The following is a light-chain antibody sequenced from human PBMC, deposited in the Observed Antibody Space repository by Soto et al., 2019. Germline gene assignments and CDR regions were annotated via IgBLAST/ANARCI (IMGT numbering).Light chain of an antibody. CDR1: QSVTSNY. CDR2: DAS. Sequence: EIVLTQSPGTLSLSPGERASLSCRASQSVTSNYLAWYQQKPGQAPRLLIYDASNRATGIPDRFSGSGSGTDFTLTISRLEPEDFAVYYCQLYGSSPRTFCQGTKVEIK. CDR3: QLYGSSPRT. J-gene: IGKJ1*01. V-gene: IGKV3-20*01.